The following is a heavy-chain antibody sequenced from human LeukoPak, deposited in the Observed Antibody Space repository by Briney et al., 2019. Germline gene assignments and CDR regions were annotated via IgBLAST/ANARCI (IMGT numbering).Heavy chain of an antibody. CDR2: ISSSSSYI. CDR3: ASITTYGDYEDYYYGMDV. J-gene: IGHJ6*02. D-gene: IGHD4-17*01. CDR1: GASISSHY. V-gene: IGHV3-21*01. Sequence: PSETLSLTCSVSGASISSHYWSWIRQPPGKGLEWVSSISSSSSYIYYADSVKGRFTISRDNAKNSMYMQMNRQRPEDTAVYYCASITTYGDYEDYYYGMDVWGQGTTVTVSS.